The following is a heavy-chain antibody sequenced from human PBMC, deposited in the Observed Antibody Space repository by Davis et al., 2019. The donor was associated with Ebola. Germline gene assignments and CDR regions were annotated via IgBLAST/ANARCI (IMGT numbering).Heavy chain of an antibody. CDR3: ARQVVATMRDQYYYYYGMDV. D-gene: IGHD5-12*01. V-gene: IGHV4-39*01. Sequence: GSLRLSCTVSGGSISSSSYNWGWLRQPPGKGLVWLGRIYYRGSTYYNPSLKSRVTISEDTSKNQFSLKLSSVTAADTAVYYCARQVVATMRDQYYYYYGMDVWGQGTTVTASS. J-gene: IGHJ6*02. CDR2: IYYRGST. CDR1: GGSISSSSYN.